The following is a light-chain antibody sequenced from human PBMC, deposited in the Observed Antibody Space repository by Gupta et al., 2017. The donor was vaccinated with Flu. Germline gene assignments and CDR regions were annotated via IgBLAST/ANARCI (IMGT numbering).Light chain of an antibody. CDR3: QQYGSSRFT. CDR2: GAS. V-gene: IGKV3-20*01. CDR1: QSVSSSY. Sequence: GTLSLSPGERATLSCRASQSVSSSYLAWYQQKPGQAPRLLIYGASSRATGIPDRFSGSGSGTDFTLTISRLEPEDFAVYYCQQYGSSRFTFGPGTKVDIK. J-gene: IGKJ3*01.